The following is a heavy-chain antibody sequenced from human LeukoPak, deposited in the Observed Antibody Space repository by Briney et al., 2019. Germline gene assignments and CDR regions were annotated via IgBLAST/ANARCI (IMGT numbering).Heavy chain of an antibody. Sequence: PGRSLRLSCAASGFTFSSYAMHWVRQAPGKGLEWVAVISYDGSNKYYADSVKGRFTISRDNSKNTLYLQMNSLRAEDTAVYYCARDPYSSSWYSHDFDYWGQGTLVTVSS. CDR1: GFTFSSYA. V-gene: IGHV3-30-3*01. J-gene: IGHJ4*02. D-gene: IGHD6-13*01. CDR2: ISYDGSNK. CDR3: ARDPYSSSWYSHDFDY.